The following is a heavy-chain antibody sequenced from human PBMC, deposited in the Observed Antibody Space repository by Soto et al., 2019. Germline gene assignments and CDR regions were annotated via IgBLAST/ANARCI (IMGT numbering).Heavy chain of an antibody. V-gene: IGHV3-15*07. CDR2: IKSRTDGGTT. CDR3: TTERDESSGYAPNY. CDR1: GFTFNNAW. Sequence: EVQLVESGGGLVKSGGSLRLSCAASGFTFNNAWMNWVRQAPGKGPEWVGRIKSRTDGGTTDDAAPVKDRFTISRDDSKNTLYLQMNSLTTEDTAMYYCTTERDESSGYAPNYWGQGTLVTVSS. D-gene: IGHD3-22*01. J-gene: IGHJ4*02.